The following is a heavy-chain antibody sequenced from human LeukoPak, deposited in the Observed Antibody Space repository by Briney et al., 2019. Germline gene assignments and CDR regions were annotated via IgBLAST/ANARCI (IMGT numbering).Heavy chain of an antibody. D-gene: IGHD1-26*01. CDR1: GYSFTSYW. Sequence: GESLQISCKGSGYSFTSYWIGWVRQMPGKGLEWMGIIYPGDSDTRYSPSFQGQVTISADKSISTAYLQWSSLKASDTVMYYCARHEVGVGATSLNYGMDVWGQGTTVTVSS. J-gene: IGHJ6*02. V-gene: IGHV5-51*01. CDR3: ARHEVGVGATSLNYGMDV. CDR2: IYPGDSDT.